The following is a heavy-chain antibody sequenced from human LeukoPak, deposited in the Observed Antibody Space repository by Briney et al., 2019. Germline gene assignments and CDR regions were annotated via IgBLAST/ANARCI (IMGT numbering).Heavy chain of an antibody. J-gene: IGHJ4*02. D-gene: IGHD3-22*01. CDR3: ARGLVVITKRFDY. CDR1: GGSISSGDYY. V-gene: IGHV4-30-4*08. Sequence: NPSETPSLTCTVSGGSISSGDYYWSWIRQPPGKGLEWIGYIYYSGSTYYNPSLKSRVTISVDTSKNQFSLKLSSVTAADTAVYYCARGLVVITKRFDYWGQGTLVTVSS. CDR2: IYYSGST.